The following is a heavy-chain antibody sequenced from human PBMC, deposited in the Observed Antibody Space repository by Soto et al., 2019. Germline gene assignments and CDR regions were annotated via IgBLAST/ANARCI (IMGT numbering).Heavy chain of an antibody. CDR2: INHSGST. J-gene: IGHJ5*02. CDR3: ARGRKKRSFLAREWFDP. CDR1: GGSFSGYY. D-gene: IGHD1-1*01. V-gene: IGHV4-34*01. Sequence: SETLSLTCAFYGGSFSGYYWSWIRQPPGKGLEWIGEINHSGSTNYNPSLKSRVTISVDTSKNQFSLKLSSVTAADTAVYYCARGRKKRSFLAREWFDPWGQGTLVTVSS.